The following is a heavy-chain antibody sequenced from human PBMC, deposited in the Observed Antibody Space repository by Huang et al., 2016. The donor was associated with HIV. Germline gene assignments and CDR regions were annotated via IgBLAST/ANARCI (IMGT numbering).Heavy chain of an antibody. CDR1: GFTVSSNY. J-gene: IGHJ6*03. CDR2: SYSGGSK. CDR3: ARQRAGSGWTRYYYYYYMDV. Sequence: EVQLVETGGGLIQPGGSLRLSCAASGFTVSSNYMSWVRQAPGKGREWVSVSYSGGSKYYASSLKGRSTISRDNTKNTLYLQMNSLRAEDTAVYYCARQRAGSGWTRYYYYYYMDVWGKGTTVTVSS. D-gene: IGHD6-19*01. V-gene: IGHV3-53*02.